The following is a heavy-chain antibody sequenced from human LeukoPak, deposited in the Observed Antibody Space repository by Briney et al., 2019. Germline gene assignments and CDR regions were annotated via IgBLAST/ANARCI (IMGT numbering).Heavy chain of an antibody. CDR1: GGSINSRSDY. J-gene: IGHJ4*02. CDR2: IYYSGST. CDR3: ARRPGEYGGNDFDY. D-gene: IGHD4/OR15-4a*01. Sequence: SETLSLTCTVSGGSINSRSDYWGWMRQPPGKGKEWIGSIYYSGSTHYNPSLKSRVTMSIDTSKNQFSLKLSSVTAADTAVYYCARRPGEYGGNDFDYWGQGTLVTVSS. V-gene: IGHV4-39*01.